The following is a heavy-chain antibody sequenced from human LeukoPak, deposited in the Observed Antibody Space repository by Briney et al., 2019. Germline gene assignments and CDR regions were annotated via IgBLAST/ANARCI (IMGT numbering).Heavy chain of an antibody. J-gene: IGHJ5*02. Sequence: ASVKVSCKASGGTFSSYAISWVRQAPGQGLEWMGWISAYNGNTNYAQKLQGRVTMTTDTSTSTAYMELRSLRSDDTAVYYCARKITLGWFDPWGQGTLVTVSS. CDR1: GGTFSSYA. V-gene: IGHV1-18*01. CDR2: ISAYNGNT. CDR3: ARKITLGWFDP.